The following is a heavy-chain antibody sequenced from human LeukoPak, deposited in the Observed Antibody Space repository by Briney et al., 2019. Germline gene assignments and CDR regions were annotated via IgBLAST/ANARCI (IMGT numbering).Heavy chain of an antibody. CDR3: TRDLMTGFSSGWYFAY. CDR1: GLNFNGYA. J-gene: IGHJ4*02. V-gene: IGHV3-23*01. CDR2: TGGSDDNT. D-gene: IGHD6-19*01. Sequence: GGSLRLSCEGSGLNFNGYAFSWVRQAPGKGLEWVAVTGGSDDNTHYADSVKGRFTISRDNSANRLFLQMHSLRPDDSARYCCTRDLMTGFSSGWYFAYWGQGTLVTVSS.